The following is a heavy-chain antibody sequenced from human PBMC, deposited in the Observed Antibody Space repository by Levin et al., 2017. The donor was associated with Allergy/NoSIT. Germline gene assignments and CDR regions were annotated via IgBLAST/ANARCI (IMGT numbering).Heavy chain of an antibody. CDR2: IYYSGST. V-gene: IGHV4-39*07. CDR3: ARGRGWSGINDDD. CDR1: GASISSSGYY. J-gene: IGHJ4*02. D-gene: IGHD3-3*01. Sequence: PSETLSLTCTVSGASISSSGYYWGWMRQTPGKGPEWIGSIYYSGSTLYNPSLKSRVTISLDTSMNQFSLRLSSVTAADTAVYYCARGRGWSGINDDDWGQGTLVTVSS.